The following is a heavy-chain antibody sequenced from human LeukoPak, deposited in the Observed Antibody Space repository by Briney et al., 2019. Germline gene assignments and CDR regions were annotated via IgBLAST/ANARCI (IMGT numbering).Heavy chain of an antibody. CDR3: ARKSSGWYFDL. V-gene: IGHV4-34*01. J-gene: IGHJ2*01. Sequence: SETLSLTCAVYGVSFSGYYWSWIRQPPGKGLEWIGEINHSGSTNYNPSLKSRVTISVDTSKNQFSLKLSSVTAADTAVYYCARKSSGWYFDLWGRGTLVTVSS. CDR2: INHSGST. CDR1: GVSFSGYY.